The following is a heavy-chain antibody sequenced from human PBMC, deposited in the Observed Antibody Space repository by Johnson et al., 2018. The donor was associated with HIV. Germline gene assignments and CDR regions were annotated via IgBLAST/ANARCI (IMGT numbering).Heavy chain of an antibody. Sequence: QVLLVESGGGVVQPGRSLRVSCGASGFTFSSYDMHWVRQAPGKGLEWVAVITYDGSNKYYADSVKGRFTISRDNSKNTLYLQMNSLRAEDTALYYCAKGRRGAIFGVARSAFDIWGQGTMVTVSS. V-gene: IGHV3-30*18. CDR3: AKGRRGAIFGVARSAFDI. CDR1: GFTFSSYD. CDR2: ITYDGSNK. D-gene: IGHD3-3*01. J-gene: IGHJ3*02.